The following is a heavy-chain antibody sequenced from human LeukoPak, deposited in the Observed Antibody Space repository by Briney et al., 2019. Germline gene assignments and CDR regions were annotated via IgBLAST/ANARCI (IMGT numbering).Heavy chain of an antibody. D-gene: IGHD6-6*01. Sequence: ASVKVSCKASGYTFTGYYMHWARQAPGQGLEWMGWINPNSGGTNYAQKFQGRVTMTRDTSISTAYMELSRLRSDGTAVYYCARMGPDSSSSDYWGQGTLVTVSS. V-gene: IGHV1-2*02. CDR2: INPNSGGT. J-gene: IGHJ4*02. CDR3: ARMGPDSSSSDY. CDR1: GYTFTGYY.